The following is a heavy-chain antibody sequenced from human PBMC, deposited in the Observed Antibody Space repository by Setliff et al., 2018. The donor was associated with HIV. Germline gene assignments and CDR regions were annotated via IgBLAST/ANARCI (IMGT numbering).Heavy chain of an antibody. J-gene: IGHJ6*02. CDR3: AREIGDYYDSSGYYPPTDYYYGMDV. CDR2: ISAYNGNT. CDR1: GYTFTSYD. D-gene: IGHD3-22*01. Sequence: GASVKVSCKASGYTFTSYDISWVRQAPGQGLERMGWISAYNGNTNYAQKLQGRVTMTTDTSTSTAYMELRSLRSDDTAVYYCAREIGDYYDSSGYYPPTDYYYGMDVWGQGTTVTVSS. V-gene: IGHV1-18*01.